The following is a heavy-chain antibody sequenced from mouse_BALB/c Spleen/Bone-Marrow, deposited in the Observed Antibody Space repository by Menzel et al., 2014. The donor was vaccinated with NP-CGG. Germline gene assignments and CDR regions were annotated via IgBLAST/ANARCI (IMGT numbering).Heavy chain of an antibody. J-gene: IGHJ4*01. CDR3: TRRWLLHGFYAMDY. CDR1: GYSFTSYW. D-gene: IGHD2-3*01. CDR2: IYPGNSDT. Sequence: EVQLVESGTVLARPGASVKMSYKASGYSFTSYWMHWVKQRPGQGLEWIGAIYPGNSDTSYNQKFKGKAKLTAVTSASTAYMELSSLTNEDSAVYYCTRRWLLHGFYAMDYWGQGTSVTVSS. V-gene: IGHV1-5*01.